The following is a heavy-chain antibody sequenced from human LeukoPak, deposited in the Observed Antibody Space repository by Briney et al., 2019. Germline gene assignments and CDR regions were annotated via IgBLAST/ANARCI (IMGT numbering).Heavy chain of an antibody. CDR2: ISSSSSYI. J-gene: IGHJ4*02. CDR1: GFTFSSYS. Sequence: KPGGSLRLSCAASGFTFSSYSMNWVRQAPGKGLEWVSSISSSSSYIFYADSVKGRFTISRDNAKNSLYLQMNSLRAEDTAVYYCARDMRPQWLVRTPPGLLDYWGQGTLVTVSS. V-gene: IGHV3-21*01. CDR3: ARDMRPQWLVRTPPGLLDY. D-gene: IGHD6-19*01.